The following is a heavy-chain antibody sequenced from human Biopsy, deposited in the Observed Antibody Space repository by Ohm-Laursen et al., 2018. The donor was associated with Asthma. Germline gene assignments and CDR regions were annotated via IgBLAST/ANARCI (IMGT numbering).Heavy chain of an antibody. Sequence: GSSVKVSCKASGYTFTSYYMHWVRQAPGQGLEWMGIISPSGGSTSYAQKFQGRVAMTRDTSTSTVYMELSSLRSEDTAVYYCARAGALIVGATMGYWGQGTLVTVSS. V-gene: IGHV1-46*01. CDR3: ARAGALIVGATMGY. J-gene: IGHJ4*02. CDR2: ISPSGGST. D-gene: IGHD1-26*01. CDR1: GYTFTSYY.